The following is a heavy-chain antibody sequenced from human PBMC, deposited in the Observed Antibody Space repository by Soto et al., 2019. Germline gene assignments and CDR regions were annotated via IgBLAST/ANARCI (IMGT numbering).Heavy chain of an antibody. CDR2: INPNSGGT. D-gene: IGHD6-6*01. CDR1: GYTFTGYY. J-gene: IGHJ5*02. CDR3: ERHNNTYRTSSGCFDP. V-gene: IGHV1-2*02. Sequence: ASVKVSCKASGYTFTGYYMHWVRQAPGQGLEWMGWINPNSGGTNYAQKFQGRVTMTRDSSISTAYMELSRLRSDETAVYYCERHNNTYRTSSGCFDPWGQGTLVTVSS.